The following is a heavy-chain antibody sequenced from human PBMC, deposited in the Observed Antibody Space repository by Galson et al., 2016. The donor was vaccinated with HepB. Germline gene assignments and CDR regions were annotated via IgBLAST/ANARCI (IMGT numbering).Heavy chain of an antibody. J-gene: IGHJ6*02. Sequence: SLRLSCAASGFTFNRYAMNWVRQAPAKRLEWVSRITSSGGRTHYIDSLKGRFTIARDNSKNTLYLQLNRLRVEDTAVYFCAKDRTIYSPPGGDMGAWGQGSTVTVSS. V-gene: IGHV3-23*01. CDR2: ITSSGGRT. D-gene: IGHD1-7*01. CDR1: GFTFNRYA. CDR3: AKDRTIYSPPGGDMGA.